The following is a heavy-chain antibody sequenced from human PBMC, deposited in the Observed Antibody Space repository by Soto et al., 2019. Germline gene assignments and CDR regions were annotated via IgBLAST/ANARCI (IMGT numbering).Heavy chain of an antibody. Sequence: GASVKVSCKASGYSFATYGFSWVRQAPGQGLECVGWISAHNGDTHYSQKFQGRVTLTTDTSTNTGYMELRSLTSDGTAVYFCATEPIYYNDGSGYYPLGHWGQGTLVTVS. CDR2: ISAHNGDT. D-gene: IGHD3-22*01. J-gene: IGHJ4*02. CDR3: ATEPIYYNDGSGYYPLGH. CDR1: GYSFATYG. V-gene: IGHV1-18*04.